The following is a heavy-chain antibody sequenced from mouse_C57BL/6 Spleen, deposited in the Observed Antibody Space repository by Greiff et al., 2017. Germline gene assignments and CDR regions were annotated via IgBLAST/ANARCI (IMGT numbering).Heavy chain of an antibody. CDR2: INPNNGGT. V-gene: IGHV1-26*01. Sequence: VQLQQPGPELVKPGASVKISCKASGYTFTDYYMNWVKQSHGKSLEWIGDINPNNGGTSYNQKFKGKATLTVDKSSSTAYMELRSLTSEDSAVYYCARHLRDYVDYWGQGTTLTVSS. J-gene: IGHJ2*01. D-gene: IGHD2-12*01. CDR1: GYTFTDYY. CDR3: ARHLRDYVDY.